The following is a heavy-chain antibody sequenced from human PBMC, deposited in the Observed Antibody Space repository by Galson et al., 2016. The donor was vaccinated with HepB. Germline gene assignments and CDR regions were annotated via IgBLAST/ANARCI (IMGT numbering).Heavy chain of an antibody. CDR3: ARDRPYYEDSYYYGMDV. J-gene: IGHJ6*02. CDR2: ISSSSDTR. CDR1: GFTFRNYG. D-gene: IGHD3-3*01. Sequence: SLRLSCAASGFTFRNYGMNWVRQAPGKGLEWVSYISSSSDTRYYADSVKARFTISRDNAKNSLSLQMNSLSDEDTALYHCARDRPYYEDSYYYGMDVWGQGTTVTVSS. V-gene: IGHV3-48*02.